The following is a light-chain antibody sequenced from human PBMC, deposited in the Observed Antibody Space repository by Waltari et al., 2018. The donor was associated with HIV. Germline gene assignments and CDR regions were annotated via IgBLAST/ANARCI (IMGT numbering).Light chain of an antibody. CDR2: AAF. V-gene: IGKV1-39*01. Sequence: DIHMTQSPSSLSASVGDTVTTTCRASQRSDASLNWYQPKPGQAPQLLIYAAFNLQSGVPSRCVGGGLGTEFTVTINTLQVEDFARYYCQQSYKISRTFGGGTKLEI. CDR3: QQSYKISRT. CDR1: QRSDAS. J-gene: IGKJ4*01.